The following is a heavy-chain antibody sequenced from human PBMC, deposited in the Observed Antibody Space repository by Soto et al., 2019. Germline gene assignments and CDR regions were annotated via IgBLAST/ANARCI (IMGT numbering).Heavy chain of an antibody. D-gene: IGHD3-3*01. V-gene: IGHV4-59*01. CDR2: MYYSGST. J-gene: IGHJ4*02. CDR1: GNSISSYY. CDR3: ARGTFGVVKD. Sequence: SYTLSLTCTXSGNSISSYYWSWIRQSPGKGLEWIGYMYYSGSTNYNPSLKSRVTISIDTSRNQFSLKLSSVTAADTAVYYCARGTFGVVKDWGQGTLVTVSS.